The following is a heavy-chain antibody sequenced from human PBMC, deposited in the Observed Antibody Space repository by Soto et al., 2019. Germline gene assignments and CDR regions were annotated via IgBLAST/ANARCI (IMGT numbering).Heavy chain of an antibody. J-gene: IGHJ3*01. CDR3: ERGDSWSSDKDAFDF. D-gene: IGHD1-26*01. CDR2: ISYDGSNK. V-gene: IGHV3-30-3*01. CDR1: GFTFSSYA. Sequence: QVQLVESGGGVVQPGRSLRLSCAASGFTFSSYAMHWVRQAPGKGLEWVGVISYDGSNKYYADSVKGRCTISRDNSKNTLDLQMNSLRAEVTGVYYCERGDSWSSDKDAFDFWGQGTLVTVSS.